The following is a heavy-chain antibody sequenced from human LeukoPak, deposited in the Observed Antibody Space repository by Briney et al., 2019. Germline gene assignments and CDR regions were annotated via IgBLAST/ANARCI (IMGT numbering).Heavy chain of an antibody. V-gene: IGHV4-39*07. D-gene: IGHD3-10*01. CDR2: IYYSGST. J-gene: IGHJ5*02. CDR1: GGSISSSSYY. CDR3: ARGIRGVMGNWFDP. Sequence: SETLSLTCTVSGGSISSSSYYWGWIRQPPGTGLEWIGSIYYSGSTYYNPSLKSRVTISVDTSKNQFSLKLSSVTAADTAVYYCARGIRGVMGNWFDPWGQGTLVTVSS.